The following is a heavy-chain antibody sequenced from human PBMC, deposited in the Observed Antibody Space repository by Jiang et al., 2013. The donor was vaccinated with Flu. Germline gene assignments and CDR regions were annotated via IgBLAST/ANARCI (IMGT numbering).Heavy chain of an antibody. J-gene: IGHJ4*02. CDR3: ARHCIAVAIYYFDY. V-gene: IGHV4-39*01. CDR2: IYYSGST. Sequence: EWIGSIYYSGSTYYNPSLKSRVTISVDTSKNQFSLKLSSVTAADTAVYYCARHCIAVAIYYFDYWGQGTLVTVSS. D-gene: IGHD6-19*01.